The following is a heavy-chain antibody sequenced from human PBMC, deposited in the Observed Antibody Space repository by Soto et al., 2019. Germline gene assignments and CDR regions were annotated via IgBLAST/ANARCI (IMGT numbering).Heavy chain of an antibody. V-gene: IGHV3-48*03. CDR3: ARLFLYGMDV. J-gene: IGHJ6*02. Sequence: EVQLVESGGGLVQPGGSLRLSCAASGFTFSSYEMNWVRQAPGKGLEWVSYISSSGSTIYYADSVKGRFTISRDNAKNSLYLQMNSLRAEDTAVYYCARLFLYGMDVWGQGTTVTVSS. D-gene: IGHD3-10*02. CDR1: GFTFSSYE. CDR2: ISSSGSTI.